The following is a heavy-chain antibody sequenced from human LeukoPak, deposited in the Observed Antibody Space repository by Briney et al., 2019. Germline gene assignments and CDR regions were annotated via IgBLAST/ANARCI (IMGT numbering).Heavy chain of an antibody. V-gene: IGHV3-11*01. D-gene: IGHD4-17*01. J-gene: IGHJ4*02. Sequence: PGGSLRLSCAPSGFTFSDYYMSWVRQAPGKGLEWGSYISSSGSTIYYADSVKGRFTISRDNAKNSLYLQMNSLRAEDTAVYYCAREYGDENYFDYWGQGTLVTVSS. CDR3: AREYGDENYFDY. CDR2: ISSSGSTI. CDR1: GFTFSDYY.